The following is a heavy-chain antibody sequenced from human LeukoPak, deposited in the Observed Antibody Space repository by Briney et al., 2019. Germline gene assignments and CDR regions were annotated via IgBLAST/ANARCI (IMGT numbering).Heavy chain of an antibody. J-gene: IGHJ4*02. CDR3: AAVTPPDY. CDR2: IPGSGDST. V-gene: IGHV3-23*01. CDR1: GFTFSSYG. Sequence: PGGSLRLSCAASGFTFSSYGMSWVRQAPGKGLEWVSAIPGSGDSTYYADSVRGRFTISRDNSKNTLFLQMNTLRAEGTAVYYCAAVTPPDYWGQGTLVTVSS. D-gene: IGHD4-23*01.